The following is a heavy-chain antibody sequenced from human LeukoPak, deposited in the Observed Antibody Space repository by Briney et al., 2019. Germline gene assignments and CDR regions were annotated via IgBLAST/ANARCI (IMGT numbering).Heavy chain of an antibody. J-gene: IGHJ4*02. D-gene: IGHD1-26*01. V-gene: IGHV3-66*01. CDR2: IYSGGST. CDR3: ARVVGARALYYFDY. CDR1: GFTVSSNY. Sequence: GGSLRLSCAASGFTVSSNYMTWVRQTPGKGLEWVSVIYSGGSTYYADSVKGRFTISRDNSKNTLYLQMNSLRAEDTAVYYCARVVGARALYYFDYWGQGTLVTVSS.